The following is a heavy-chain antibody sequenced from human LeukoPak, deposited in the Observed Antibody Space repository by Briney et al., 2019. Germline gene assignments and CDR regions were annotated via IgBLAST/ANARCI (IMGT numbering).Heavy chain of an antibody. D-gene: IGHD3-9*01. CDR1: GFRFSDYW. CDR3: ARATVSTGYSFDALDI. Sequence: GGSLRLSCAASGFRFSDYWMNWVRQAPGKGLEWVANIKQDASEEFYVDSVEGRFTVSRDNAKNSLFLQMNSLRAEDTAVYYCARATVSTGYSFDALDIWGQGTMVTVS. V-gene: IGHV3-7*01. J-gene: IGHJ3*02. CDR2: IKQDASEE.